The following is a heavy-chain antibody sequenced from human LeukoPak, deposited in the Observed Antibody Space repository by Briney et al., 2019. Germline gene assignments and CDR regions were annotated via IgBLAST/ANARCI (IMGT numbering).Heavy chain of an antibody. J-gene: IGHJ3*02. CDR2: IYSGGST. CDR3: ARGAGVGYCSGGSCPLGDAFDI. V-gene: IGHV3-53*01. Sequence: PGGSLRLSCAASGFTVSSNYMSWVRQAPGKGLEWVSVIYSGGSTYYADSVKGRFTISRDNSKNTLYLQMNSLRAEDTAVYYCARGAGVGYCSGGSCPLGDAFDIRGQGTMVTVSS. D-gene: IGHD2-15*01. CDR1: GFTVSSNY.